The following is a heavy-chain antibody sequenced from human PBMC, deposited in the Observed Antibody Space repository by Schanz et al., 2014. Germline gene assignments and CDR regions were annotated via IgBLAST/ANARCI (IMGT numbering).Heavy chain of an antibody. D-gene: IGHD6-13*01. V-gene: IGHV3-11*01. CDR3: AKDPHSSSWYGWFDP. J-gene: IGHJ5*02. CDR2: ISRDGTTS. CDR1: GFTFSDYY. Sequence: QVQLVESGGGLVKPGGSLRLSCAASGFTFSDYYMNWIRQAPGKGLEWLSYISRDGTTSYYADSVKGRFTISRDNSKNTLYLQMNSLGDEDTAVYYCAKDPHSSSWYGWFDPWGQGTLVTVSS.